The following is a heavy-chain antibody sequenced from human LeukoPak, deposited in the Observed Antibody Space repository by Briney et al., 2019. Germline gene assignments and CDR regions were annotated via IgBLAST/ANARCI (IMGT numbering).Heavy chain of an antibody. CDR2: IRQDGGEK. CDR1: GFTFTTYW. CDR3: ARHREGATQVGLFTF. D-gene: IGHD3-3*01. Sequence: PGGSLRLSCAASGFTFTTYWMAWVRQAPGKGLEWVANIRQDGGEKYYVDSVKGRFTISRDSAQNSLYLHISSLGAEDTAVYYCARHREGATQVGLFTFWGQGTLVIVSS. J-gene: IGHJ4*02. V-gene: IGHV3-7*01.